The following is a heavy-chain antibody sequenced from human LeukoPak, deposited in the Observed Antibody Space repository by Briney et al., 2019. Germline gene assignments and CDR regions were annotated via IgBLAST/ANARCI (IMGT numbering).Heavy chain of an antibody. CDR2: IYWDDDK. CDR1: GFSLSTSGVG. D-gene: IGHD4-17*01. CDR3: APATTYNWFDP. Sequence: SGPTLVKPTQTLTLTCTFSGFSLSTSGVGVGWIRQPPGKALEWLALIYWDDDKRYSPSLKSRLTITKDTSKNQVVLTMTNMDSVDTATYYCAPATTYNWFDPWGQGTLVTVSS. J-gene: IGHJ5*02. V-gene: IGHV2-5*02.